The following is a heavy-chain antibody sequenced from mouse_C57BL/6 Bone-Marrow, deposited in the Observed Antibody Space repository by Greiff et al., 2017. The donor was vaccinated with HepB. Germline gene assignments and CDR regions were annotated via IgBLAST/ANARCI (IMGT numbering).Heavy chain of an antibody. CDR3: ARTVRFAY. CDR2: ISSGSSTI. Sequence: EVNVVESGGGLVKPGGSLKLSCAASGFTFSDYGMHWVRQAPEKGLEWVAYISSGSSTIYYADTVKGRFTISIDNAKNTLCLQMTSLRSEDTAMYYCARTVRFAYWGQGTLVTVSA. J-gene: IGHJ3*01. V-gene: IGHV5-17*01. CDR1: GFTFSDYG.